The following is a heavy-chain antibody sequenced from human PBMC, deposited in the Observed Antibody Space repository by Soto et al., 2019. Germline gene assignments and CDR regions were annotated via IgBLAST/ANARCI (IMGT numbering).Heavy chain of an antibody. D-gene: IGHD1-26*01. J-gene: IGHJ4*02. V-gene: IGHV3-30-3*01. Sequence: QVQLVESGGGVVQPGRSLRLSCAVSGFTLSSHAMHWVRQAPGKGLEWVALILSDGSNKYYADSVKGRFTTSRDNSKNRMYLQMNSLSVGDTAVYYCARDDEGGSDCDLGYWGQGALVTVSS. CDR3: ARDDEGGSDCDLGY. CDR2: ILSDGSNK. CDR1: GFTLSSHA.